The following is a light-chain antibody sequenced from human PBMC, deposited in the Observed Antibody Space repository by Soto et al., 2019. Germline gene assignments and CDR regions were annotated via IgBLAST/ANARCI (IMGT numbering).Light chain of an antibody. CDR3: QQYDDVPLT. CDR2: DAS. V-gene: IGKV1-33*01. CDR1: EDISNY. Sequence: DIQMTQAPSSLSASVGDRVTITCQASEDISNYLNWFQPKPGKAPKVLIYDASNLERGVPSRFSGSGFGSDFTFTISSLQPEDIATYYCQQYDDVPLTFGGGNKVEIK. J-gene: IGKJ4*01.